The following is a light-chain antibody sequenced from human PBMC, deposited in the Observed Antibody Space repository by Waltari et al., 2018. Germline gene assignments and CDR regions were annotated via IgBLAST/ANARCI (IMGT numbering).Light chain of an antibody. J-gene: IGKJ2*01. V-gene: IGKV1-33*01. CDR2: DAS. CDR3: QQYDDFPPYI. CDR1: RDIKNF. Sequence: DIQMTQSPSSLSASVGDRVTISCQASRDIKNFLNWYQQKPGKAPKLLIYDASNLEFGVPSRFSGRGSGTHFTFTISSLQPEDVATYYCQQYDDFPPYIFGQGTKVDIK.